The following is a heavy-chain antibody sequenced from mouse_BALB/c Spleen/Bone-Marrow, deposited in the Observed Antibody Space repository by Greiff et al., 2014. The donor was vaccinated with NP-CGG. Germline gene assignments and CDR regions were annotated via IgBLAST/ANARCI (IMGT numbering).Heavy chain of an antibody. V-gene: IGHV1-54*01. J-gene: IGHJ2*01. CDR1: GYAFTNYL. CDR3: ARFGRYYFDY. CDR2: INPGSGGA. Sequence: QVQLQQSGAELVRPGTAVNVSCKASGYAFTNYLIEWVKQRPGQGLEWIGVINPGSGGANYNEKFKGKATLTADKSSSTAYMQLSSLTSDDSAVYFCARFGRYYFDYWDQGTTLTVSS.